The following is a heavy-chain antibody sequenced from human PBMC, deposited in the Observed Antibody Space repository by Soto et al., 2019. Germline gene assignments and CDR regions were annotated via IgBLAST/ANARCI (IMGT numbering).Heavy chain of an antibody. Sequence: EVQLLQSGGGLVQPGGSLRLSCAASGFTFSNYAMTWVRQAPGKGLEWVSSISGSGGVIYYPDSVKGRFTISRDNSKNTVHLHMTSLRAEDTAVYYCAKERASRGVDYWGQGTLVTVSS. CDR2: ISGSGGVI. CDR1: GFTFSNYA. CDR3: AKERASRGVDY. J-gene: IGHJ4*02. V-gene: IGHV3-23*01.